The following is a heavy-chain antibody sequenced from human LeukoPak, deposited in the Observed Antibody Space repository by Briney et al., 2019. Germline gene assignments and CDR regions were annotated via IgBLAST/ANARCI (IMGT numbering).Heavy chain of an antibody. CDR3: ARRGGLYTSSWYLDY. CDR1: GGSISSSSYC. D-gene: IGHD6-13*01. V-gene: IGHV4-39*01. Sequence: PSETLSLTCTVAGGSISSSSYCWGRLRQPPGKGLEGIVRMYYSGSTYYNPTLKRRFTISVDRTKNKFSWKLSYVTAGEKVAEYCARRGGLYTSSWYLDYWAQGTLLTVSS. J-gene: IGHJ4*02. CDR2: MYYSGST.